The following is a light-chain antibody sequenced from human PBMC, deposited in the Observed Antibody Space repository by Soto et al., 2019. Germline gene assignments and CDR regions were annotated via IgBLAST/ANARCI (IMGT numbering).Light chain of an antibody. V-gene: IGLV2-14*01. CDR2: DVY. CDR3: CSYAGSYSL. J-gene: IGLJ2*01. Sequence: QSALTQPASVSGSPGQSITISCTGTSSDVGGFNYVSWYQQHPGKAPKLLIFDVYSRPSGISNRFSGSKSGNTASLTISGLQAEDEADYYCCSYAGSYSLFGGGTKLTVL. CDR1: SSDVGGFNY.